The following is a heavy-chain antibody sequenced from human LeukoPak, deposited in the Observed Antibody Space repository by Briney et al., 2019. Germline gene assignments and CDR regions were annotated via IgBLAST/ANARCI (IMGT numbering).Heavy chain of an antibody. CDR1: GYTFTSYD. J-gene: IGHJ5*02. CDR2: IIPILGIA. D-gene: IGHD6-19*01. Sequence: ASVKVSCKSSGYTFTSYDISWVRQAPGQGLEWMGRIIPILGIANYAQKFQGRVTITADKSTSTAYMELSSLRSEDTAVYYCARGDSSGWYSTGAWGQGTLVTVSS. V-gene: IGHV1-69*04. CDR3: ARGDSSGWYSTGA.